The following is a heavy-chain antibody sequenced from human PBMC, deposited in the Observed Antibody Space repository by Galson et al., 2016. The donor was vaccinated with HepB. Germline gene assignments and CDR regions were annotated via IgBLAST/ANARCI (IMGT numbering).Heavy chain of an antibody. CDR2: ISYDGSNK. CDR3: ARDPGGYCSSTSCYGKDAFDI. V-gene: IGHV3-30-3*01. J-gene: IGHJ3*02. Sequence: LSLTCAVSGASITDYTWWHWVRQAPGKGLEWVAVISYDGSNKYYADSVKGRFTISRDNSKNTLYLQMNSLRAEDTAVYYCARDPGGYCSSTSCYGKDAFDIWGQGTMVTVSS. CDR1: GASITDYT. D-gene: IGHD2-2*01.